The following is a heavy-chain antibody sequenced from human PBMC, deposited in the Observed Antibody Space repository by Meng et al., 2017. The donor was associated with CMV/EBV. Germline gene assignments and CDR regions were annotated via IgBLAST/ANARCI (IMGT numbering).Heavy chain of an antibody. J-gene: IGHJ4*02. CDR1: GYTITSYY. CDR2: IIPSGGST. CDR3: ARWGPIAVAGHPVFDY. V-gene: IGHV1-46*01. D-gene: IGHD6-19*01. Sequence: VQLVPAGAEVKKPGASVEVSCKTSGYTITSYYMHWVRQDPGQGLEWMGIIIPSGGSTSYAQKFQGRVTMTRETSTSTVYMELSSLRSEDTAVYYCARWGPIAVAGHPVFDYWGQGTLVTVSS.